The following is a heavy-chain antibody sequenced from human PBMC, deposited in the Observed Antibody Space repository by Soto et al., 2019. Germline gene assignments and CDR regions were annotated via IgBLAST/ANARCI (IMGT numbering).Heavy chain of an antibody. V-gene: IGHV4-34*02. CDR3: ARRPVYTNNRYICFDP. J-gene: IGHJ5*02. D-gene: IGHD2-8*01. Sequence: QVQLQQWGAGLLKPSETLSLTCAIYGASFSDYSWSWIRQPPGKGLQWIGEINHTGSTNYSPCLKSRVTISQDTSKNQFFLRLRSVTAADTAVYYCARRPVYTNNRYICFDPWGQGTPVTVSS. CDR1: GASFSDYS. CDR2: INHTGST.